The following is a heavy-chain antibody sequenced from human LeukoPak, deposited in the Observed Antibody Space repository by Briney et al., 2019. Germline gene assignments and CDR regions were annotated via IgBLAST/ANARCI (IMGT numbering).Heavy chain of an antibody. CDR3: ATAGIAARRYFDY. CDR2: IHNSGNT. CDR1: GRSISSNY. V-gene: IGHV4-59*08. D-gene: IGHD6-6*01. J-gene: IGHJ4*02. Sequence: PSETLSLTCTASGRSISSNYWSWIRQPPGQGLEWIGYIHNSGNTNSNPSLKSRVTISVDTSKNQFSLKLTSVTAAATAVYYCATAGIAARRYFDYWGQGTLVTVSS.